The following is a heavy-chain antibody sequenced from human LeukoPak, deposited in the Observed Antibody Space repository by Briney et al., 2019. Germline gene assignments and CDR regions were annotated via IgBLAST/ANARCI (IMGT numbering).Heavy chain of an antibody. CDR3: ARGEPAAVAGTVYYFDY. V-gene: IGHV4-34*01. J-gene: IGHJ4*02. Sequence: SETVSLTCAVYGGSFSGYYWSWIRQPPGKGLEWIGEINHSGSTNYNPSLKSRVTISVDTSKNQFSLKLSSVTAADTAVYYCARGEPAAVAGTVYYFDYWGQGTLVTVSS. CDR2: INHSGST. D-gene: IGHD6-19*01. CDR1: GGSFSGYY.